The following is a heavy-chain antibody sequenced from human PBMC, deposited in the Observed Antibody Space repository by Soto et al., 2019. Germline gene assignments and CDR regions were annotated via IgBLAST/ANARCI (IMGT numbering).Heavy chain of an antibody. CDR2: ISYDGSTK. CDR1: GFTFSSYG. D-gene: IGHD3-9*01. V-gene: IGHV3-30*18. CDR3: EKDGALRYFDWLSVNWFDP. J-gene: IGHJ5*02. Sequence: QVQLVESGGGVVQPGRSLRLSCAASGFTFSSYGMHWVRQAPGKGLEWVAVISYDGSTKYYADSGKGRFTISRDNSKNTLYLQMNRLRDEDTAVYYCEKDGALRYFDWLSVNWFDPGGQGTLVSVSS.